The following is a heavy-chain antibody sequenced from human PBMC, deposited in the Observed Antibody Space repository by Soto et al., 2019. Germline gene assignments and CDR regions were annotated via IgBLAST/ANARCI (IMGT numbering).Heavy chain of an antibody. CDR3: TTSASSEH. V-gene: IGHV3-30*03. CDR2: ISYDGSHK. D-gene: IGHD1-26*01. Sequence: VQLVESGGGVVQPGRSLRLSCVASGFLFDTYGMHWVRQTPGKGLEWVAIISYDGSHKEYADSVKGRFAISRDNSENTLYLQMNNLGVEDTALYYCTTSASSEHWGQGTQVTVSS. CDR1: GFLFDTYG. J-gene: IGHJ1*01.